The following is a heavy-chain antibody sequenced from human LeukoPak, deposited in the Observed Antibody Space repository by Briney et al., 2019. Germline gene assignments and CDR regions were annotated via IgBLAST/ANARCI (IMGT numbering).Heavy chain of an antibody. CDR3: ARGVTLYYYFDL. CDR2: MHYTGAT. D-gene: IGHD4-23*01. V-gene: IGHV4-34*01. J-gene: IGHJ2*01. CDR1: GGSLSGYY. Sequence: SETLSLTCAVYGGSLSGYYWSWFRQPPGKGLEWIGEMHYTGATNYSPSLKSRVTISAGTSKNQFSLKVNFVTAADTAVYYCARGVTLYYYFDLWGRGTLVTVSS.